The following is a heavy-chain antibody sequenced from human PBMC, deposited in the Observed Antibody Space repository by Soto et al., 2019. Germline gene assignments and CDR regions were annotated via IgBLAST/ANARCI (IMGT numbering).Heavy chain of an antibody. CDR3: AACPFYSGLWGYYPRLHY. J-gene: IGHJ4*02. Sequence: QVQLVQSGAEVKKPGASVKVSCRASGDTFNTYAITWVRQAPGQDLEWMGSIIPNFATTHYAQKFQARVTIDVDETKTTVHLDMRSVRSDDTAVYYCAACPFYSGLWGYYPRLHYWGPGTLVTLAS. V-gene: IGHV1-69*18. CDR2: IIPNFATT. D-gene: IGHD3-10*01. CDR1: GDTFNTYA.